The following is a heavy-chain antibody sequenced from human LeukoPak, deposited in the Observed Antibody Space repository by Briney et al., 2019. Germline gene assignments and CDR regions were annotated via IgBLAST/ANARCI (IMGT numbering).Heavy chain of an antibody. CDR1: GFTFSSHA. CDR3: ARRGGTSGWGAFDI. CDR2: IDKSGDGA. J-gene: IGHJ3*02. Sequence: GGSLRLSCAASGFTFSSHAMNWVRQPPRKGLDWVSSIDKSGDGAFYADSVKGRFTISRDNSKNTLYLQMNSLRREDTAVYYCARRGGTSGWGAFDIWGQGTMVTVSS. V-gene: IGHV3-23*01. D-gene: IGHD2-2*01.